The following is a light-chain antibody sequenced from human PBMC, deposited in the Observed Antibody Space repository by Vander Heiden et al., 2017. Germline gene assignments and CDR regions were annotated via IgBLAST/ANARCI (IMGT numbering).Light chain of an antibody. J-gene: IGLJ3*02. CDR1: SGHSSYA. V-gene: IGLV4-69*01. Sequence: QLVLTQSPSASAPLGASAKLPCTRISGHSSYAIAWHQQQPEKGLQYLMKLNSESSHSKGDGIPDRFAGSSSGAERYLTISSLQSEDEADYYCQTWSTGSRWVFGGGTKLTVL. CDR2: LNSESSH. CDR3: QTWSTGSRWV.